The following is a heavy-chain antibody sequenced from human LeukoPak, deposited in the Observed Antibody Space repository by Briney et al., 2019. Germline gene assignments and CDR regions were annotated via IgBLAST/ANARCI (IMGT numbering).Heavy chain of an antibody. CDR3: ARGPAYSNYRASYYYYMDV. V-gene: IGHV1-8*03. CDR1: GYTFTNYD. CDR2: MNPNSGST. Sequence: ASVKVSCKASGYTFTNYDINWVRQATGQGLEWMGWMNPNSGSTGYAEKFQGRVTITRDTSITTAYMELTSLRSEDSAVYYCARGPAYSNYRASYYYYMDVWGKGTSLTVSS. D-gene: IGHD4-11*01. J-gene: IGHJ6*03.